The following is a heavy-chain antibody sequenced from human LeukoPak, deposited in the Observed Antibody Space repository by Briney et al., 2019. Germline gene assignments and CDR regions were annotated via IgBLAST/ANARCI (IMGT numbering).Heavy chain of an antibody. V-gene: IGHV3-48*01. CDR3: ARDEAYSLDY. J-gene: IGHJ4*02. Sequence: GGSLRLSCAASGFTFSSYSMNWVRQAPGKGLEWVSYISSSSSTIYYADSVKGRFTLSRDNAKNSLYLQMDSLRAEDTAVYYCARDEAYSLDYWGQGTLVTVSS. CDR1: GFTFSSYS. CDR2: ISSSSSTI.